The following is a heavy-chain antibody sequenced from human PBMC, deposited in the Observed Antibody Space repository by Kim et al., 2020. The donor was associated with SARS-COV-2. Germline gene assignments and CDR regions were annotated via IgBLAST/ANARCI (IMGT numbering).Heavy chain of an antibody. V-gene: IGHV7-4-1*02. D-gene: IGHD3-10*01. J-gene: IGHJ5*02. CDR1: GYTFTSYA. CDR2: INTNTGNP. Sequence: ASVKVSCKASGYTFTSYAMNWVRQAPGQGLEWMGWINTNTGNPTYAQGFTGRFVFSLDTSVSTAYLQISSLKAEDTAVYYCARDFGFGEPNWFDPWGQGTLVTVSS. CDR3: ARDFGFGEPNWFDP.